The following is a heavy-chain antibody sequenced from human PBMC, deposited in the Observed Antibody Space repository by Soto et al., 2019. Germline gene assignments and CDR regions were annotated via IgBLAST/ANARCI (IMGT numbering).Heavy chain of an antibody. CDR2: ISGSADSS. CDR1: GFTFSSCG. D-gene: IGHD2-2*01. CDR3: AKEDVVPPAMAGWVVRIHDY. V-gene: IGHV3-23*01. Sequence: DVQLLESGGGLVQPGGSLRLPCAASGFTFSSCGMSWVRQAPGKGLEWVSAISGSADSSYYADSVKGRFTISRDNSKNTLYLQMNSLGAEDTAVYYCAKEDVVPPAMAGWVVRIHDYWGQGTLVTVSS. J-gene: IGHJ4*02.